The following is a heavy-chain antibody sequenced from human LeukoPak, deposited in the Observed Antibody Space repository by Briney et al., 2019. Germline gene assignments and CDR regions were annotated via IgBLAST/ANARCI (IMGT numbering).Heavy chain of an antibody. D-gene: IGHD2-2*01. J-gene: IGHJ4*02. Sequence: GGSLRLSCAASGFPFTSFWMNWVGQTPGRGVEWLANIRPDGSEQYYVDSVRGRFTISRDNAKNSVYLDMNNLRVDDTGVYYCSGGVSSRSPWAYWGQGTVVSVSS. CDR1: GFPFTSFW. CDR2: IRPDGSEQ. V-gene: IGHV3-7*01. CDR3: SGGVSSRSPWAY.